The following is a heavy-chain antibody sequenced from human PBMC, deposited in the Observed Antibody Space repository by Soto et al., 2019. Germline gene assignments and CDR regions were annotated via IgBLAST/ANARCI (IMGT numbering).Heavy chain of an antibody. Sequence: PGESLKISCKGSGYSFTKYWIGWVRQMPGKGLEWMAIIYPDDSDTRYSPSFQGQVTISADKSISTAYLQWSSLKASDTAMYYCVRLGRRFLEWPHFDYWGQGTLVTVSS. CDR1: GYSFTKYW. V-gene: IGHV5-51*01. CDR2: IYPDDSDT. J-gene: IGHJ4*02. CDR3: VRLGRRFLEWPHFDY. D-gene: IGHD3-3*01.